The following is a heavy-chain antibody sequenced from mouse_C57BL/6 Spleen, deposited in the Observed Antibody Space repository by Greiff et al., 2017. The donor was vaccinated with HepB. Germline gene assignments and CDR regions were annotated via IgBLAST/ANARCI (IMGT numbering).Heavy chain of an antibody. J-gene: IGHJ4*01. V-gene: IGHV1-55*01. CDR2: IYPGSGST. D-gene: IGHD2-12*01. CDR1: GYTFTSYW. Sequence: QVQLKESGAELVKPGASVKMSCKASGYTFTSYWITWVKQRPGQGLEWIGDIYPGSGSTNYNEKFKSKATLTVDTSSSTAYMQLSSLTSEDSAVYYCARSYYSAMDYWGQGTSVTVSS. CDR3: ARSYYSAMDY.